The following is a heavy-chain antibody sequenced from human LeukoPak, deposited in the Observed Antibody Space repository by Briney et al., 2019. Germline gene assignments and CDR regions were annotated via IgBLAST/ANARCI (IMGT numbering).Heavy chain of an antibody. CDR1: GYTFTSYG. CDR3: AKGPETAGSYPNWFDP. J-gene: IGHJ5*02. V-gene: IGHV1-18*01. CDR2: ISAYNGNT. Sequence: ASVKVSCKASGYTFTSYGISWVRQAPGQGLEWMGWISAYNGNTNYAQKLQGRVTMTTDTSTSTAYMELRSLRSDDTAVYYCAKGPETAGSYPNWFDPWGQGTLVTVSS. D-gene: IGHD1-26*01.